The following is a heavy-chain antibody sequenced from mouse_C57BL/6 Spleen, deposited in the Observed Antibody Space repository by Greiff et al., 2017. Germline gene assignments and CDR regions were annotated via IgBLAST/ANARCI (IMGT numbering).Heavy chain of an antibody. Sequence: QVQLQQPGTELVKPGASVKLSCKASGYTFTSYWMHWVKQRPGQGLEWIGNINPSNGGTNYNEKFKSKATLTVDKSSSTAYMQLSSLTSEDSAVYYGARWDGNLYAMDYWGQGTSVTVSS. V-gene: IGHV1-53*01. CDR3: ARWDGNLYAMDY. J-gene: IGHJ4*01. CDR2: INPSNGGT. D-gene: IGHD2-1*01. CDR1: GYTFTSYW.